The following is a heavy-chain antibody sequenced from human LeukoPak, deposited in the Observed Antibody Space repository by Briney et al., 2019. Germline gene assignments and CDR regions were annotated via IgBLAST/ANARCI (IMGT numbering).Heavy chain of an antibody. Sequence: PGGSLRLSCAASGFTFSGSAMHWVRQASGKGLEWVGRIRSKANSYATAYAASVKGRFTISRDDSKNTAYLQMNSLKTEDTAVYYCTRDIVVVPPSDAFDTWGQGTMVTVSS. CDR1: GFTFSGSA. D-gene: IGHD2-2*01. J-gene: IGHJ3*02. CDR2: IRSKANSYAT. V-gene: IGHV3-73*01. CDR3: TRDIVVVPPSDAFDT.